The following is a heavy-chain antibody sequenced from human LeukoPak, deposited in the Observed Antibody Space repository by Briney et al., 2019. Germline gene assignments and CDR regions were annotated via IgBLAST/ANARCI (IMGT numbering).Heavy chain of an antibody. D-gene: IGHD5-18*01. V-gene: IGHV3-33*01. J-gene: IGHJ4*02. CDR1: GFTFSSYG. CDR2: IWYDGSNK. CDR3: ARDQRALGYSYGFDY. Sequence: GGSLRLSCAASGFTFSSYGMHWVRQAPGKGLEWVAVIWYDGSNKYYADSVKGRFTISRDNSKNTLYLQTNSLRAEDTAVYYCARDQRALGYSYGFDYWGQGTLVTVSS.